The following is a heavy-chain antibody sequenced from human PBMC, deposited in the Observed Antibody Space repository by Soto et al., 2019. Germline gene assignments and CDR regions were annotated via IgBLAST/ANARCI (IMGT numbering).Heavy chain of an antibody. Sequence: ASVKVSCKASGYTFTSYDINWVRQATGQGLEWMGWSNPNSGNTGYAQKFQGRVTMTRNTSISTDYMELSSLRSEDTAVYYCERGQEAGTGFDSWGQGTLLTVSS. J-gene: IGHJ4*02. D-gene: IGHD6-19*01. CDR1: GYTFTSYD. CDR2: SNPNSGNT. CDR3: ERGQEAGTGFDS. V-gene: IGHV1-8*01.